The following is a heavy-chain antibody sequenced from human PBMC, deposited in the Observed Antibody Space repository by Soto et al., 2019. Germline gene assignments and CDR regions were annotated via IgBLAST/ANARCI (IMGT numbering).Heavy chain of an antibody. CDR1: GFTFSSYA. D-gene: IGHD6-19*01. Sequence: EVQLLESGGGLVQPGGSLRLSCAASGFTFSSYAMSWVRQAPGKGLEWVSAISGSGGSTYYADSVKGRFTISRDNSKNTVYPQRNSLRAEDTAVYYCAKEGEHRSGWASFDYWGQGTLVTVSS. V-gene: IGHV3-23*01. CDR3: AKEGEHRSGWASFDY. J-gene: IGHJ4*02. CDR2: ISGSGGST.